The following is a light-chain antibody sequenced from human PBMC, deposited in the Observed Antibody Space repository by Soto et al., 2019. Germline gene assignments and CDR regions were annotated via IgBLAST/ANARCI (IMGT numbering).Light chain of an antibody. CDR1: SSDVGYYNR. CDR2: EVS. V-gene: IGLV2-18*01. Sequence: QSALTQPPSVSGSPRQSVTISCTGTSSDVGYYNRVSWYQQPPGTAPKLLIYEVSNRPSGVPDRFSGSKLGNTASLTISGLQAEDEADYYCSLYTSSTFYVFGTGTKV. CDR3: SLYTSSTFYV. J-gene: IGLJ1*01.